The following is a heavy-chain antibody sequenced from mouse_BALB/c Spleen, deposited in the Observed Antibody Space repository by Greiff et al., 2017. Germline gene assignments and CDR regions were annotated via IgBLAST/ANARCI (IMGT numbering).Heavy chain of an antibody. CDR3: ARFGYYPYAMDY. D-gene: IGHD2-3*01. Sequence: EVQLQESGPGLVKPSQSLSLTCTVTGYSITSDYAWNWIRQFPGNKLGWMGYISYSGSTSYNPSLKSRISITRDTSKNQFFLQLNSVTTEDTATYYCARFGYYPYAMDYWGQGTSVTVSA. CDR1: GYSITSDYA. J-gene: IGHJ4*01. CDR2: ISYSGST. V-gene: IGHV3-2*02.